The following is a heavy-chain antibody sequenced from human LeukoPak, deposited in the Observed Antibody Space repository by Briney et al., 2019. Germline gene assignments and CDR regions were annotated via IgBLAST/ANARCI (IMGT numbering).Heavy chain of an antibody. V-gene: IGHV4-34*01. CDR1: GGSFSGYY. CDR2: INHSGST. D-gene: IGHD3-10*01. Sequence: SETLSLTCAVYGGSFSGYYWSWIRQPPGKGLEWIGEINHSGSTNYNPSLKSRVTITVDTSKNQFSLKLSSVTAADTAVYYCARHGSGHDYWGQGTLVTVSS. CDR3: ARHGSGHDY. J-gene: IGHJ4*02.